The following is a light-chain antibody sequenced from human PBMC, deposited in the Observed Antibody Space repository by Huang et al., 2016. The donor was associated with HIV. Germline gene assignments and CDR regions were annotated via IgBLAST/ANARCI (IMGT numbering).Light chain of an antibody. J-gene: IGKJ3*01. V-gene: IGKV1-9*01. CDR2: GAS. CDR1: QGISSD. CDR3: QQVNSFPFT. Sequence: IHLTQSPSSLSASVGDRGIITCRASQGISSDLAWFQQKPGKAPKLLIYGASTLQSGVPSRFTGSGSGANFTLSISSLQPEDFSTYYCQQVNSFPFTFGPGTKVDIK.